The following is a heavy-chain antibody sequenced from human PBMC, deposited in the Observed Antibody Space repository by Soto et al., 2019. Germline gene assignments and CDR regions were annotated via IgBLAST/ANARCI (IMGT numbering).Heavy chain of an antibody. CDR3: VRWSRDYYYYGMDV. J-gene: IGHJ6*02. CDR2: IDHNGIT. CDR1: GDSISSSTW. Sequence: SETLSLTCAVSGDSISSSTWWTWVRQTPGKGLEWIGKIDHNGITNYNPSLESRVTILKDNSKNQLSLKLSSVTGADSPVYYCVRWSRDYYYYGMDVWGQGATVTASS. V-gene: IGHV4-4*02. D-gene: IGHD3-3*01.